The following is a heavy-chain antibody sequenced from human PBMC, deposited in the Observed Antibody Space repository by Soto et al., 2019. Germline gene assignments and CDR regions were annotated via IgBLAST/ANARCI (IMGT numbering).Heavy chain of an antibody. CDR1: GYTFTIYG. V-gene: IGHV1-18*01. J-gene: IGHJ6*02. D-gene: IGHD6-19*01. CDR3: ARDSSGWYYNVDYYGMDV. CDR2: ISTNNGNT. Sequence: ASVKVSCKASGYTFTIYGISWVRQAPGQGLEWMGWISTNNGNTNYAQKFQGRVTMTTDTSISTAYMELSRLRSDDTAVYYCARDSSGWYYNVDYYGMDVWGQGTTVTVSS.